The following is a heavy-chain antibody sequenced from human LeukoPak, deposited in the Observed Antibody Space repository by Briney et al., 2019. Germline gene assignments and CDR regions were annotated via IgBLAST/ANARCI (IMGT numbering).Heavy chain of an antibody. D-gene: IGHD1-26*01. CDR2: IIPIFGTA. Sequence: ASVKVSCKASGGTFTSYAISWVRQAPGQGREWMGGIIPIFGTANYGQKFQGRVTITPDESRSTAYMELSSLRSEDTAVYYCARGGVGAGRYYYYMDVWGKGTTVTVSS. J-gene: IGHJ6*03. CDR1: GGTFTSYA. V-gene: IGHV1-69*13. CDR3: ARGGVGAGRYYYYMDV.